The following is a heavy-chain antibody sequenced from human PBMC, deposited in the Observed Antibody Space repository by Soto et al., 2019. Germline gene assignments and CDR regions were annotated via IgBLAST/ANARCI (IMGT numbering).Heavy chain of an antibody. CDR3: AKATPAKFDY. J-gene: IGHJ4*02. CDR1: GFTVSSKY. Sequence: EVQLVESGGGLVQPGGSLRLSCAASGFTVSSKYMTWVRQAPGKGLEWVSVIYSGGDTYYADSVKGRFTISRDNSKNTLLLQMNSLRAEDTAVYYCAKATPAKFDYWGQESLVTVSS. CDR2: IYSGGDT. V-gene: IGHV3-66*01. D-gene: IGHD2-2*01.